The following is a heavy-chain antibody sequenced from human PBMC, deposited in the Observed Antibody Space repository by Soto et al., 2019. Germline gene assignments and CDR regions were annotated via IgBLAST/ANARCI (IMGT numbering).Heavy chain of an antibody. CDR1: GFIIPCCA. J-gene: IGHJ4*02. D-gene: IGHD1-26*01. CDR3: ARDVRVGEPDYFDD. Sequence: QVRPVESGGGVVQPGRSLRLSCAASGFIIPCCAIHWIRQSPGKGLEWVAVIGADGTHKYYGDSVQGRFTISRDTSQNMVFLQMDSLTAEDTALYYCARDVRVGEPDYFDDWGQGTLVSVSS. CDR2: IGADGTHK. V-gene: IGHV3-30*01.